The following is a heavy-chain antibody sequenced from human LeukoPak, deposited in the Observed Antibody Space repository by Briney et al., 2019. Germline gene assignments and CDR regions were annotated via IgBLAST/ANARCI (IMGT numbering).Heavy chain of an antibody. CDR1: GFTFSSYA. D-gene: IGHD1-26*01. Sequence: PGGSLRLSCAASGFTFSSYAMHWVRQAPGKGLEYVSAISSNGGSTYYASSVKGRFTISRDNSKNTLYLQMGSLRAEDMAVYYCARDREGATDYWGQGTLVTASS. CDR2: ISSNGGST. CDR3: ARDREGATDY. V-gene: IGHV3-64*01. J-gene: IGHJ4*02.